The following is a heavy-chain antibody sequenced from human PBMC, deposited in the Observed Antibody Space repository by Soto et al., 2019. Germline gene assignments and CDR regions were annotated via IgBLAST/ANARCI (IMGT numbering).Heavy chain of an antibody. CDR1: GFTFSSYG. CDR2: ISYDGSNK. V-gene: IGHV3-30*18. D-gene: IGHD6-6*01. CDR3: AKDVRSIAARPPWKTRGYGMDV. Sequence: QVQLVESGGGVVQPGRSLRLSCAASGFTFSSYGMHWVRQAPGKELEWVAVISYDGSNKYYADSVKGRFTISRDNSKNTLYLQMNSLRAEDTAVYYCAKDVRSIAARPPWKTRGYGMDVWGQGTTVTVSS. J-gene: IGHJ6*02.